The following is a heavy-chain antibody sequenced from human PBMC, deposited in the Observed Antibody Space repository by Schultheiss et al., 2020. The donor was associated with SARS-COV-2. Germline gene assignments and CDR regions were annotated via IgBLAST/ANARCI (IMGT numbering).Heavy chain of an antibody. CDR2: IYYSGST. V-gene: IGHV4-59*12. J-gene: IGHJ3*02. CDR3: VCVSATGAFDI. D-gene: IGHD6-25*01. CDR1: GGSFSGYY. Sequence: SETLSLTCAVYGGSFSGYYWSWIRQPPGKGLEWIGYIYYSGSTNYNPSLKSRVTISVDTSKNQFSLKLSSVTAADTAVYYCVCVSATGAFDIWGQGTMVTVSS.